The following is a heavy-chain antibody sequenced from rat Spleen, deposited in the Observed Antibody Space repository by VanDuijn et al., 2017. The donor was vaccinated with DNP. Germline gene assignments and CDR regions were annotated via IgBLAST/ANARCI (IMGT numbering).Heavy chain of an antibody. D-gene: IGHD1-12*02. Sequence: QVQLQQSGAELAKPGSSVKISCKASGYTFTSYYISWIKQTTGQGLDYIGYINMRSGGATYNEKFKGKATLTVDKASSTAFMQLNSLTPDDSAVYYCARWNDGLDYWGQGVMVTVSS. CDR2: INMRSGGA. CDR1: GYTFTSYY. CDR3: ARWNDGLDY. V-gene: IGHV1-43*01. J-gene: IGHJ2*01.